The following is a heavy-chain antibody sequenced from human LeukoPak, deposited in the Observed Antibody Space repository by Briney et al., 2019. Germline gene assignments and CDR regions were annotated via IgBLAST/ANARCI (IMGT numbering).Heavy chain of an antibody. D-gene: IGHD3-10*01. CDR1: GYTFTGYY. CDR2: INPNSGGT. Sequence: GASVKVSCKASGYTFTGYYMHWVRQAPGQGLEWMGWINPNSGGTNYAQKFQGRVTMTRDTSISTAYMELSRLRSDDTAVYYCARKPRGVNGWFDPWGQGTLVTVSS. J-gene: IGHJ5*02. CDR3: ARKPRGVNGWFDP. V-gene: IGHV1-2*02.